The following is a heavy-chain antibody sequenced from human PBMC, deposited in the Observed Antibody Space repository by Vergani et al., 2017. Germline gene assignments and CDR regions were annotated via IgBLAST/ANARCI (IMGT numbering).Heavy chain of an antibody. D-gene: IGHD6-13*01. CDR2: ISYDGSNK. CDR3: ARTGAAESAG. J-gene: IGHJ4*02. Sequence: VQLLESGGGLVQPGGSLRLSCAASGFTFSSYGMHWVRQAPGKGLEWVAVISYDGSNKYYADSVKGRFTISRDNSKNTLYLQMYSLRAEDTAVYYCARTGAAESAGWGQGTLVTVSS. V-gene: IGHV3-30*03. CDR1: GFTFSSYG.